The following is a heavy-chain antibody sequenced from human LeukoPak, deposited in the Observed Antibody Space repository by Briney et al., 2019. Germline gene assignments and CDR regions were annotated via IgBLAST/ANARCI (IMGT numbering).Heavy chain of an antibody. D-gene: IGHD2-15*01. J-gene: IGHJ5*02. Sequence: VQPGGSLKLSCAASGFTFSGSAMHWVRQASGKGLEWVGRIRSKASSYATAYAASVKGRFTISRDDSKNTAYLQMNSLKTEDTAVYYCTRPRGYCSGGSCYPYNWFDPWGQGTLVTVSS. CDR3: TRPRGYCSGGSCYPYNWFDP. V-gene: IGHV3-73*01. CDR2: IRSKASSYAT. CDR1: GFTFSGSA.